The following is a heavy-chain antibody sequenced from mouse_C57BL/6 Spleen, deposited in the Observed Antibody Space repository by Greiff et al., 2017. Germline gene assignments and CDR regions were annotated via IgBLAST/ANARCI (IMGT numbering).Heavy chain of an antibody. CDR1: YTFSRRVH. CDR2: GQGLEWIG. Sequence: VQLQQSGPELARPWASVKISCQAFYTFSRRVHFAIRDTNYWMQWVKQRPGQGLEWIGAIYPGNGDTSYNQKFKGTATLTADKYSNTAYMQLSSLTSEDSAVYYCAYYYGSSDYAMDYWGQGTSVTVSS. V-gene: IGHV1-87*01. D-gene: IGHD1-1*01. J-gene: IGHJ4*01. CDR3: SEDSAVYYCAYYYGSSDYAMDY.